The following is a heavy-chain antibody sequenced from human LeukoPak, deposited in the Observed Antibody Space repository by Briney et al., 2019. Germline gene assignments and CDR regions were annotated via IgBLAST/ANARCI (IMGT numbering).Heavy chain of an antibody. J-gene: IGHJ6*03. Sequence: PGGSLRLSCAASGFTFSGYSMNWARQAPGKGLEWVSSISSSSIYIYYSDSVKGRFTISRDNARNSLFLQMNSLRAEDTAVYYCARDLMGYNYYYMDVWGKGTTVTVSS. D-gene: IGHD3-16*02. CDR3: ARDLMGYNYYYMDV. CDR2: ISSSSIYI. CDR1: GFTFSGYS. V-gene: IGHV3-21*01.